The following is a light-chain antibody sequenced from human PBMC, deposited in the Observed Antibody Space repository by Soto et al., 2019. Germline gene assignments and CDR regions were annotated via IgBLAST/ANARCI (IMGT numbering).Light chain of an antibody. CDR3: QQYNNWPPLT. CDR1: QSVYSN. V-gene: IGKV3-15*01. Sequence: EIVMTQSPATLSVSPGERATLSCRASQSVYSNLAWYQQKPGQAPRLLIYGASTRATGIPARFSGSGSGTEFTLTISSLQSEDFAVYYCQQYNNWPPLTFGRGTKVEIK. CDR2: GAS. J-gene: IGKJ1*01.